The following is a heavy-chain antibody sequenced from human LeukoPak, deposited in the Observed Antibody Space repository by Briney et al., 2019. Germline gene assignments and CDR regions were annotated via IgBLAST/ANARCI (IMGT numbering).Heavy chain of an antibody. J-gene: IGHJ4*01. Sequence: QPGGSLRLSCSASGFTFNSFWMTWVRQAPGKGLEWVANIKEDGSEKYYVDSVKGRFTISRDNAKNSLYLQLNSLRAEDTAVYYCTRDTGCSGGTCYSFYDYWGHGTLVTVSS. D-gene: IGHD2-15*01. CDR2: IKEDGSEK. CDR3: TRDTGCSGGTCYSFYDY. V-gene: IGHV3-7*01. CDR1: GFTFNSFW.